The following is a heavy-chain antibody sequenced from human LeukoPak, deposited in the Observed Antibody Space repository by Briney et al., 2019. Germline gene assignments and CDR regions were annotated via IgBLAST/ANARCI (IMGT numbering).Heavy chain of an antibody. D-gene: IGHD5-18*01. CDR1: GFTFSSYG. CDR3: AREPIQLWNSPYYYGMDV. CDR2: ISYDGSNK. V-gene: IGHV3-30*03. Sequence: GGSLRLSCAASGFTFSSYGMHWVRQAPGKGLEWVAVISYDGSNKYYADSVKGRFTISRGNSKNTLYLQMNSLRAEDTAVYYCAREPIQLWNSPYYYGMDVWGQGTTVTVSS. J-gene: IGHJ6*02.